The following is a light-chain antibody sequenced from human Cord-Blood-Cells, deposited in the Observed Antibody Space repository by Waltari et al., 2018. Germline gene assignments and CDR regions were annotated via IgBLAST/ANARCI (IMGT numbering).Light chain of an antibody. CDR2: GAS. CDR3: QQYGISLT. V-gene: IGKV3-20*01. CDR1: QSVSSSY. J-gene: IGKJ4*01. Sequence: EIVLTQSPGTLSLSPGERATLPCRASQSVSSSYLAWYQQKPGQAPTLLIYGASSRATGIPDRFSGSGSGTDFTLTISRLEPEDFAVYYCQQYGISLTFGGGTKVEIK.